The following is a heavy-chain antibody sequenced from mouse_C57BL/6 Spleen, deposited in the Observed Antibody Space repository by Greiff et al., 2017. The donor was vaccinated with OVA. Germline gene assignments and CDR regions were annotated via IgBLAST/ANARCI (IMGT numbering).Heavy chain of an antibody. J-gene: IGHJ3*01. CDR1: GFTFSDYG. V-gene: IGHV5-17*01. CDR2: ISSGSSTL. Sequence: EVQGVESGGGLVKPGGSLKLSCAASGFTFSDYGMHWVRQAPEKGLEWVAYISSGSSTLYYAATVKGRFTISRDNAKNTLFLQMTSLRSEDTAMYYCANYDDAYWGQGTLVTVSA. D-gene: IGHD2-4*01. CDR3: ANYDDAY.